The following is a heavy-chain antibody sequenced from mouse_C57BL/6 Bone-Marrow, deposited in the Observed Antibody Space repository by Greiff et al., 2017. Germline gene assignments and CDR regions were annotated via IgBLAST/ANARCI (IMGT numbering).Heavy chain of an antibody. CDR2: IYPSDSET. D-gene: IGHD1-1*01. CDR1: GYTFTSYW. J-gene: IGHJ1*03. CDR3: ASAYSYGSSSWYFDV. Sequence: QVQLQQPGAELVRPGSSVKLSCKASGYTFTSYWMDWVKQRPGQGLEWIGNIYPSDSETHYNQKFKDKATLTVDKSSSTAYLQLSSLTSEDSAVFYCASAYSYGSSSWYFDVWGTGTTVTVSS. V-gene: IGHV1-61*01.